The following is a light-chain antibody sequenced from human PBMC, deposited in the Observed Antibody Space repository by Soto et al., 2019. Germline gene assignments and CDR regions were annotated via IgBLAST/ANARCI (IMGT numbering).Light chain of an antibody. CDR3: SSYAGSNNWV. V-gene: IGLV2-8*01. J-gene: IGLJ3*02. Sequence: QSALTQAPSVSGSPGQSVTISCTGTSSDVGDYNYVSWYQQHPGKAPKLMIYEVSKRPSGVPDRFSGSKSGNTASLTVSGLQAEDEADYYCSSYAGSNNWVFGGGTKLTVL. CDR1: SSDVGDYNY. CDR2: EVS.